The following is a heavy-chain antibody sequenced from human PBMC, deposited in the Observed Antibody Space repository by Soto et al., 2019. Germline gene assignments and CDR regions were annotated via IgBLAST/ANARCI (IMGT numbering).Heavy chain of an antibody. CDR3: ARDFGGIAVAKNWFDP. CDR1: GFTFSSYS. CDR2: ISSSSSTI. D-gene: IGHD6-19*01. Sequence: DVQLVESGGGLVQPGGSLRLSCAASGFTFSSYSMNWVRQAPGKGLEWVSYISSSSSTIYYADSVKGRFTISRDNAKNSLYLQMNSLRDEDTAVYYCARDFGGIAVAKNWFDPWGQGTLVTVSS. J-gene: IGHJ5*02. V-gene: IGHV3-48*02.